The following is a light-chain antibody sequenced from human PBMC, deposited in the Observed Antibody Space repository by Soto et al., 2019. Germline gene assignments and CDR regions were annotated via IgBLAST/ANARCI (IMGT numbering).Light chain of an antibody. CDR2: KAS. CDR3: QQYNSYPL. Sequence: DIQMTQSPSTLSASVGDRVTITCRASQIISSWLAWYQQKPGKAPNLLIYKASSLESGVPSRFSGSGSGTEFTLTISSLQPDDFATYYCQQYNSYPLFGQGTKLEIK. V-gene: IGKV1-5*03. J-gene: IGKJ2*01. CDR1: QIISSW.